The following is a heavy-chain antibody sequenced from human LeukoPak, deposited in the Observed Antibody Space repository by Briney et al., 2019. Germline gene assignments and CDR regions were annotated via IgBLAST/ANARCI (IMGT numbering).Heavy chain of an antibody. D-gene: IGHD6-13*01. V-gene: IGHV4-39*01. Sequence: SETLSLTCTVSGGSISSSSYYWGWIRQPPGKGLEWIGSIYYSGSTNYNPSLKSRVTISVDTSNNQFSLKLSSVTAADTAVYYCARAYFSSWYMNWFDPWGQGTLVTVSS. CDR3: ARAYFSSWYMNWFDP. CDR1: GGSISSSSYY. J-gene: IGHJ5*02. CDR2: IYYSGST.